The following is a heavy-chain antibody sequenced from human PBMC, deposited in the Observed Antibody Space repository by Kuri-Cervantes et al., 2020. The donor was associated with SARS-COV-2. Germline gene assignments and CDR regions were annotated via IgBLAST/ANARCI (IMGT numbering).Heavy chain of an antibody. CDR3: ARDLARRTISSRGSLDT. CDR2: ISSSGSYS. V-gene: IGHV3-11*06. CDR1: GITFSDYY. Sequence: GESLKISCEASGITFSDYYMSWIRQAPGKGLEWIAYISSSGSYSQSADYVEGRFTVSRDNAKNSLYLQMNSLRVEDTDLYYCARDLARRTISSRGSLDTWGQGTLVTVSS. D-gene: IGHD1-26*01. J-gene: IGHJ5*02.